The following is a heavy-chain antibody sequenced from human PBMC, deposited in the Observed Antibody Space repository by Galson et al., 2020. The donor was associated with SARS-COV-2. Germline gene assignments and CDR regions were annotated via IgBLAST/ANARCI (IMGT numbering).Heavy chain of an antibody. D-gene: IGHD1-26*01. CDR2: TYDSGST. CDR1: GGSISSSIYF. V-gene: IGHV4-39*01. Sequence: ETLSLTCTVSGGSISSSIYFWGWIRQPPGKGLQWIGTTYDSGSTYYDPSLKSRLTISVDTSKNQFSLKLSSVTAADTAVYYCARHGRGELLFPFDYWGHGILVTVSS. CDR3: ARHGRGELLFPFDY. J-gene: IGHJ4*01.